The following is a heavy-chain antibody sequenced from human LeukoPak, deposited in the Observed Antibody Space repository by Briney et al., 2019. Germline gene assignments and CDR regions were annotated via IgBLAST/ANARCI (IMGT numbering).Heavy chain of an antibody. V-gene: IGHV3-64*01. CDR1: GFTFSSYA. J-gene: IGHJ4*02. Sequence: QPGRSLRLSCAASGFTFSSYAMHWVRQAPGKGLEYVSAISSNGGDTYYANSVKGGFTISRDNSKNTLYLQMGSLRAEDMAVYYCARERGSSGWTFDYWGQGTLVTVSS. CDR2: ISSNGGDT. D-gene: IGHD6-19*01. CDR3: ARERGSSGWTFDY.